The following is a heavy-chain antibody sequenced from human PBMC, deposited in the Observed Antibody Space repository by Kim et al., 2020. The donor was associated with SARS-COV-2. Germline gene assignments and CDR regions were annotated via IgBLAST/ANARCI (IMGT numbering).Heavy chain of an antibody. V-gene: IGHV3-23*01. CDR1: GFTFSSYA. D-gene: IGHD6-19*01. CDR3: AKHFRGWYFLDY. J-gene: IGHJ4*02. Sequence: GGSLRLSCTASGFTFSSYAMSWVRQAPGKGLEWVSSISGGGSGTYYADSLKGRFTISRDNSKNTLYLQMKSLRVEDTAVYYCAKHFRGWYFLDYWGQGTLVTVSS. CDR2: ISGGGSGT.